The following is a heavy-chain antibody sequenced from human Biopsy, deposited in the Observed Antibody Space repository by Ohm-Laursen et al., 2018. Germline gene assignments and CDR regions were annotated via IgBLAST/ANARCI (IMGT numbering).Heavy chain of an antibody. CDR2: VYNGGIT. CDR3: ARTPRDSFWSGSYKRGLWFDP. Sequence: GTLSLTCRVSGGSIISYYWTWIRQPPGKGLEWIGHVYNGGITNYNPSLKSRVTISKDTSKNQFSLQVNSVTAADTAVYYCARTPRDSFWSGSYKRGLWFDPWGHGTLVTVSS. J-gene: IGHJ5*02. D-gene: IGHD3-3*01. V-gene: IGHV4-59*01. CDR1: GGSIISYY.